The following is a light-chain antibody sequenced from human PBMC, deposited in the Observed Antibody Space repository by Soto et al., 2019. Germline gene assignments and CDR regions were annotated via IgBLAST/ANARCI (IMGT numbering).Light chain of an antibody. CDR2: DSF. J-gene: IGKJ4*01. CDR1: QSVSSSY. CDR3: QQYGSSPVT. Sequence: EIVLTQSQGTLSLSPGERVTLSCSASQSVSSSYLAWYQQRPGLAPRLLIYDSFSRAAGVPERFSGSGSGTDFSLTISRLEPEDFAVYFCQQYGSSPVTFGGGTKVDI. V-gene: IGKV3D-20*01.